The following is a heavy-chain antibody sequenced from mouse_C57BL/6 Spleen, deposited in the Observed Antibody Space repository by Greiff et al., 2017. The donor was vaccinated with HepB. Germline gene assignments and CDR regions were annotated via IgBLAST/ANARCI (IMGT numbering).Heavy chain of an antibody. CDR2: SRNKANDYTT. J-gene: IGHJ3*01. D-gene: IGHD1-1*01. CDR3: ARVYYGVFAY. Sequence: EVKLVESGGGLVQSGRSLRLSCATSGFTFSDFYMEWVRQAPGKGLEWIAASRNKANDYTTEYSASVKGRFIVSRDTSQSILYLQMNALRAEDTAIYYCARVYYGVFAYWGQGTLVTVSA. CDR1: GFTFSDFY. V-gene: IGHV7-1*01.